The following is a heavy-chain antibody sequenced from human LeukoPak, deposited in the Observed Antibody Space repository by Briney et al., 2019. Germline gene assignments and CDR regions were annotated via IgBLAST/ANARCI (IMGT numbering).Heavy chain of an antibody. CDR1: GYTFTGYY. Sequence: ASVKVSCKASGYTFTGYYMHWVRQAPGQGHEWMGWINPNSGGTNYAQKFQGRVTMTRDTSISTAYMELSRLRSDDTAVYYCATPVGNYYDSSGYLLDYWGQGTLVTVSS. D-gene: IGHD3-22*01. CDR3: ATPVGNYYDSSGYLLDY. CDR2: INPNSGGT. J-gene: IGHJ4*02. V-gene: IGHV1-2*02.